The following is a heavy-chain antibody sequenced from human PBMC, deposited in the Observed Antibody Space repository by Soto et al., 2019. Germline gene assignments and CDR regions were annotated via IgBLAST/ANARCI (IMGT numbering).Heavy chain of an antibody. D-gene: IGHD1-26*01. CDR1: GFIFANYA. Sequence: EVQLLDSGGGLVQPGGSLRLSFQASGFIFANYAISWVRKAPGKGLEWVSALSGSGATTNYADSVKGRFTISRDNSKNMVYLHLYNLRADDTAVYFCAKDAKGASAPYFFDGWGQGTLVTVSS. CDR2: LSGSGATT. CDR3: AKDAKGASAPYFFDG. V-gene: IGHV3-23*01. J-gene: IGHJ4*02.